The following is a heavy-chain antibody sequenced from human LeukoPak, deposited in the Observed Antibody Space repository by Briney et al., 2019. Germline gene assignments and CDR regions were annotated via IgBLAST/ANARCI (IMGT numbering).Heavy chain of an antibody. CDR2: TYYGGST. J-gene: IGHJ3*02. D-gene: IGHD4-17*01. CDR3: ARRGYGDYDVFDI. Sequence: SETLSLTCTVSGGSISSSIYYWGWIRQPPGKGLECIGNTYYGGSTYYNPSLKSRVTISVDTSKNQFSLKLSSVTAADTAVYYCARRGYGDYDVFDIWGQGTMVTVSS. CDR1: GGSISSSIYY. V-gene: IGHV4-39*01.